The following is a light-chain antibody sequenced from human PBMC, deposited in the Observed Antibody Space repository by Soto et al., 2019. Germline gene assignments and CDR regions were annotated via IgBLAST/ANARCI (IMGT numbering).Light chain of an antibody. CDR2: GAS. V-gene: IGKV3-15*01. Sequence: EIVMTQSPATLSASPGERATLSCRASQSVSSNLAWYQQKPGQAPRLVIYGASTRATGIPARFSGSWSGTGFTLTISTLQADDLAVYYCQQYHNWPPETFGPGTKVDIK. CDR3: QQYHNWPPET. J-gene: IGKJ3*01. CDR1: QSVSSN.